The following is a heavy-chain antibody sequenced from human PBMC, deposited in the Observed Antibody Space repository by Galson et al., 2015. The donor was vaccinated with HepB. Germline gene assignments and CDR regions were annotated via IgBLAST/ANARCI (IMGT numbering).Heavy chain of an antibody. V-gene: IGHV1-2*02. CDR2: INPNSGGT. D-gene: IGHD6-19*01. J-gene: IGHJ4*02. CDR3: ARGRIAVAGTSDY. Sequence: AVKVACKASGYTFTGYWRHWVRQAPGQGLEWMGWINPNSGGTNYAQKFQGRVTMTRDTSISTAYMELSRLRSDDTAVYYCARGRIAVAGTSDYWGQGTLVTVSS. CDR1: GYTFTGYW.